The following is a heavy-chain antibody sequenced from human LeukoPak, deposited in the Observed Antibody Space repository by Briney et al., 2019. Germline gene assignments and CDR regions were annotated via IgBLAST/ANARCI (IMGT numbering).Heavy chain of an antibody. CDR1: KFTFSSYA. D-gene: IGHD1-26*01. Sequence: GGSLRLSCAASKFTFSSYAMSWVRQAPGKGLEWVSAISGGGGNTYYADSVKGRFTISRDNSKNTLYLQMNSLRAEDTAVYYCGKNRYSGSLSPFDIWGQGTMVTVSS. V-gene: IGHV3-23*01. CDR3: GKNRYSGSLSPFDI. CDR2: ISGGGGNT. J-gene: IGHJ3*02.